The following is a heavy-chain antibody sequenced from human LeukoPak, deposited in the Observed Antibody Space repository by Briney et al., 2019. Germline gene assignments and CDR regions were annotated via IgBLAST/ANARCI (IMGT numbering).Heavy chain of an antibody. Sequence: GGSLRLSCAASGFTFSSYSMNWVRQAPGKGLEWVSSISSSSSYIYYADSVKGRFTISRDNAKNSLYLQMNSLRAEDTAVYYCARDRAAGAYPWYFDYWGQGTLVTVSS. J-gene: IGHJ4*02. CDR2: ISSSSSYI. V-gene: IGHV3-21*01. CDR1: GFTFSSYS. CDR3: ARDRAAGAYPWYFDY. D-gene: IGHD3-16*01.